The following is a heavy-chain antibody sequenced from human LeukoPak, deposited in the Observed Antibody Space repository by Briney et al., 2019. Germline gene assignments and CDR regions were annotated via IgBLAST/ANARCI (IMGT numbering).Heavy chain of an antibody. CDR1: GYTFTGYY. J-gene: IGHJ4*02. Sequence: ASVKVSCKASGYTFTGYYMHWVRQAPGQGLEWMGWINPNSGGTNYAQKFQGRVTVTRDTSISTAYMELSRLRSDDTAVYYCARDLRGGYSYGEFDYWGQGTLVTVSS. V-gene: IGHV1-2*02. D-gene: IGHD5-18*01. CDR2: INPNSGGT. CDR3: ARDLRGGYSYGEFDY.